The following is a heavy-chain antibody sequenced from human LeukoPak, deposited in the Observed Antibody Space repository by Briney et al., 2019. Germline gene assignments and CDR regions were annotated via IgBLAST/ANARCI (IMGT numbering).Heavy chain of an antibody. CDR1: RFTFDDYA. CDR2: ISGDGDST. Sequence: GGSLRLSCVTSRFTFDDYAMHWVRHAPGKGLEWVSLISGDGDSTYYADSVKGRFTIPRDNSKNSLYLHMNSLRTEDTALYYCAKDNHPDAFDIWGQGTMVTVSS. CDR3: AKDNHPDAFDI. J-gene: IGHJ3*02. V-gene: IGHV3-43*02.